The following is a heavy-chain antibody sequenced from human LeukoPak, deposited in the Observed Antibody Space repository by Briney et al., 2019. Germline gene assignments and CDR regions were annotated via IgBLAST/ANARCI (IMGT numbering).Heavy chain of an antibody. J-gene: IGHJ6*02. CDR1: GGSISSYY. CDR2: IYYSGST. CDR3: GRHGPTMVWGSSYYYYFYGMDV. D-gene: IGHD3-10*01. V-gene: IGHV4-59*08. Sequence: PSETLCLTCTASGGSISSYYWSWIRQPPGKGLEWIGCIYYSGSTNYNPSLESRLTIPVDPSKNHFSLKLSSVAAADTAVYYCGRHGPTMVWGSSYYYYFYGMDVGGQGTSVSVS.